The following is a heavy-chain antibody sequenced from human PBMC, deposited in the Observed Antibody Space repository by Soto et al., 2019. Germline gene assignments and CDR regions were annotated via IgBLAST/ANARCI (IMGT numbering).Heavy chain of an antibody. V-gene: IGHV4-4*07. CDR3: VRDGTKTLRDWFDP. CDR1: GASISGFY. J-gene: IGHJ5*02. Sequence: DTLSLTCTVSGASISGFYWSWIRKSAGKGLEWIGRIYATGTTDYNPSLKSRVMMSVDTSKKQFSLKLRSVTAADTAVYYCVRDGTKTLRDWFDPWGQGISVTVS. D-gene: IGHD1-1*01. CDR2: IYATGTT.